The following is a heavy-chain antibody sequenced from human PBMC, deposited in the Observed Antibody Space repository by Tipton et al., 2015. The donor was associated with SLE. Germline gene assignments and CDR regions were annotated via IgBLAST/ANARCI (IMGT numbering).Heavy chain of an antibody. CDR1: GGSISSSSYY. CDR3: ARATVTRDAFDI. D-gene: IGHD4-17*01. V-gene: IGHV4-61*02. J-gene: IGHJ3*02. CDR2: IYTSGST. Sequence: TLSLTCTVSGGSISSSSYYWSWIRQPAGKGLEWIGRIYTSGSTNYNPSLKSRVTMSVDTSKNQFSLKLSSVTAADTAVYYCARATVTRDAFDIWGQGTMVTVSS.